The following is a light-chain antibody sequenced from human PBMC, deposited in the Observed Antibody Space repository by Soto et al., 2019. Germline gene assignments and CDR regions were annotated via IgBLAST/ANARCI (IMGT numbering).Light chain of an antibody. CDR1: QSISNW. Sequence: DIQMTQSPSTLSASVGDRVTITCRASQSISNWLAWYQQKPGKAPKLLIYKASSLEGGVPSRFSGSGSGTEFTLTISSLQPDDFATYYCQQFNSYPWTFGQGTKVEV. V-gene: IGKV1-5*03. J-gene: IGKJ1*01. CDR3: QQFNSYPWT. CDR2: KAS.